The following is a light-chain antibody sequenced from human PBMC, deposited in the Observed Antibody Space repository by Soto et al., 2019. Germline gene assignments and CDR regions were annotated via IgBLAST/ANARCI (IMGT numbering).Light chain of an antibody. CDR3: QQYNSSPST. J-gene: IGKJ1*01. CDR2: KAA. Sequence: DIQMTQSPSTLSASVGDRVTITCRASQSISSWLAWYQQKPGKAPKLLIYKAASLESGVPSRFSGSGCWTEFTLAISSLQPDYFATYDGQQYNSSPSTIGQGTKVEIK. CDR1: QSISSW. V-gene: IGKV1-5*03.